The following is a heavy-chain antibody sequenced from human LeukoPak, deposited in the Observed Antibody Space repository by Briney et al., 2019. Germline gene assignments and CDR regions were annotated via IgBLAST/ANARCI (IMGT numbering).Heavy chain of an antibody. V-gene: IGHV3-33*01. CDR3: ARDADYYGSGDDAFDI. J-gene: IGHJ3*02. D-gene: IGHD3-10*01. CDR2: IWYDGSNK. CDR1: GFTFSSYG. Sequence: GGSLRLSCAASGFTFSSYGMHWVRQAPGKGLEWVAVIWYDGSNKYYADSVKGRFTISRDNSKNTLYLQMNSLRAEDTAVYYCARDADYYGSGDDAFDIWGQGTMVTVSS.